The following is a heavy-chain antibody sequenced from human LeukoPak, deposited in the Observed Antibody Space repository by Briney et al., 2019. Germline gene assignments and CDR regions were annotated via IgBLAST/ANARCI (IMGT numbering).Heavy chain of an antibody. CDR1: GGSISIYY. Sequence: SETLSLTCTVSGGSISIYYWSWIRQPPGGGLEWIGYIYNSGSTYYNPSLKSRVTISVDTSKNQFSLRLSSVTAADAAVYYCVRDRELNYWGQGTLVTVSS. J-gene: IGHJ4*02. V-gene: IGHV4-59*01. CDR2: IYNSGST. D-gene: IGHD1-26*01. CDR3: VRDRELNY.